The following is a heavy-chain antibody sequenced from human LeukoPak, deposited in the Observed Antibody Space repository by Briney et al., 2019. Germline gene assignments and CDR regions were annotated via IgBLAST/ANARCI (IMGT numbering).Heavy chain of an antibody. CDR1: GGSVSSYY. D-gene: IGHD2-21*02. J-gene: IGHJ4*02. V-gene: IGHV4-59*02. Sequence: ASETLSLTCTVSGGSVSSYYWSWIRQPPGKGLECIGYISYSGSTNCNPSLKSRVTISGDTSKNQFSLKLSSVTAADTAVYYRARGVGGGDFYYFDYWGQGTLVTVSS. CDR3: ARGVGGGDFYYFDY. CDR2: ISYSGST.